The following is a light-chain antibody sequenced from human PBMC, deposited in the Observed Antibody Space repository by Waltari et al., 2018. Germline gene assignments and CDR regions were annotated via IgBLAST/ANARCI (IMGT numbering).Light chain of an antibody. CDR2: DTS. V-gene: IGKV3-11*01. J-gene: IGKJ2*01. CDR1: RSVRSY. Sequence: EIVLTQSPATLSLSPGDRATLSCRASRSVRSYLAWYQQKRGQAPSLLIYDTSHRAPGIPARFRGSGSGADFTLTISSLEPEDFAVYYCQQRADSSTFGQGTKLEIK. CDR3: QQRADSST.